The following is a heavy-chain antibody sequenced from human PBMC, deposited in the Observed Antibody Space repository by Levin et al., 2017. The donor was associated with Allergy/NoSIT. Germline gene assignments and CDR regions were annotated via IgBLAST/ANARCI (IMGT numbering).Heavy chain of an antibody. Sequence: GESLKISCKASGYTFTSYGISWVRQAPGQGLEWMGWISAYNGNTNYAQKLQGRVTMTTDTSTSTAYMELRSLRSDDTAVYYCARDRRVGYCSGGSCYSGYWGQGTLVTVSS. D-gene: IGHD2-15*01. CDR2: ISAYNGNT. V-gene: IGHV1-18*01. CDR1: GYTFTSYG. J-gene: IGHJ4*02. CDR3: ARDRRVGYCSGGSCYSGY.